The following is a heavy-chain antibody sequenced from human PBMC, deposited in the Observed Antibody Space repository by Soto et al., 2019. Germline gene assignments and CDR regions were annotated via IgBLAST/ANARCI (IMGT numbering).Heavy chain of an antibody. J-gene: IGHJ6*02. CDR2: VYYSGSV. Sequence: QVQLQQSGPGLVKPSQTLSLTCTVSGGSISSDNYHWTWIRQPPGKGLEWIGYVYYSGSVFYNPSLKSRLSISVATSKNQFSLKLTSVTAADTAVYFCAREDDGGDRDYYGLDVWGQGTTVTVSS. V-gene: IGHV4-30-4*08. CDR1: GGSISSDNYH. D-gene: IGHD2-21*02. CDR3: AREDDGGDRDYYGLDV.